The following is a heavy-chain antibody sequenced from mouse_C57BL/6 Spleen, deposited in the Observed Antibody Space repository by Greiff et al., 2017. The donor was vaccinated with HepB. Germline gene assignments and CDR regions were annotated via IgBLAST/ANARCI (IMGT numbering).Heavy chain of an antibody. D-gene: IGHD1-1*01. V-gene: IGHV1-9*01. J-gene: IGHJ3*01. CDR2: ILPGSGST. Sequence: VKLQESGAELMKPGASVKLSCKATGYTFTGYWIEWVKQRPGHGLEWIGEILPGSGSTNYNEKFKGKATFTADTSSNTAYMQLSSLTTEDSAIYYCARRYYGSEGFAYWGQGTLVTVSA. CDR3: ARRYYGSEGFAY. CDR1: GYTFTGYW.